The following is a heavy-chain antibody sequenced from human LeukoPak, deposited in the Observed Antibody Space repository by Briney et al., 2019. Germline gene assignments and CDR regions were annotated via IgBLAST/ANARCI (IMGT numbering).Heavy chain of an antibody. CDR2: ISFDGGEK. D-gene: IGHD3/OR15-3a*01. CDR3: AKDRGTGQFAS. CDR1: GFVFSRSG. V-gene: IGHV3-30*18. Sequence: GGSLRLSCAGSGFVFSRSGMHWARQAPGKWLEWVALISFDGGEKHYADSVKGRFSISRDNSKSTLYLQMNSLRNEDTAVYFCAKDRGTGQFASWGQGTLVTVSS. J-gene: IGHJ1*01.